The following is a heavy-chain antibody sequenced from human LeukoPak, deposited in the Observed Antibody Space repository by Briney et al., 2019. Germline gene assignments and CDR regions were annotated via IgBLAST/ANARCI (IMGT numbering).Heavy chain of an antibody. D-gene: IGHD6-6*01. J-gene: IGHJ6*02. V-gene: IGHV3-21*01. CDR3: ARVSMLNSSSTTTYYYGMDV. CDR1: GFTFSSYS. Sequence: GGSLRLSCAASGFTFSSYSMNWVRQAPGKGLEWVSSISSSSYIYYADSVKGRFTISRDNAKNSLYLQMNSLRAEDTAVYYCARVSMLNSSSTTTYYYGMDVWGQGTTVTVSS. CDR2: ISSSSYI.